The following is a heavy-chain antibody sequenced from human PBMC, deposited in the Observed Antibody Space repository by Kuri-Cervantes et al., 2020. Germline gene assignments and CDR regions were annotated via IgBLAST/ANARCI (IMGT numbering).Heavy chain of an antibody. CDR2: INSDGSTT. V-gene: IGHV3-74*01. CDR1: GFTFSTYW. J-gene: IGHJ4*02. Sequence: GGSLRLSCAASGFTFSTYWMHWVRQAPGKGLVWVSRINSDGSTTTYADSAKGRFTISRDNAQNSLFLQMNDLRAEDTAVYYCARSLSGWYDYWGQGTLVTVSS. D-gene: IGHD6-19*01. CDR3: ARSLSGWYDY.